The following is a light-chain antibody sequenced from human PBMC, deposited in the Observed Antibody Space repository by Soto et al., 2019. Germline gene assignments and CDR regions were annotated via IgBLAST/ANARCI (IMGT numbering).Light chain of an antibody. V-gene: IGKV3-15*01. J-gene: IGKJ1*01. Sequence: DIVLTQSPGTLSLSPGERAILSYRASQSLSSNLAWYQQKPGQAPRLLIYGASTRATGIPARFSGSGSGTEFTLTISSLQSEDFAVYYCQQYNNWPPLFGQGTKVDIK. CDR2: GAS. CDR3: QQYNNWPPL. CDR1: QSLSSN.